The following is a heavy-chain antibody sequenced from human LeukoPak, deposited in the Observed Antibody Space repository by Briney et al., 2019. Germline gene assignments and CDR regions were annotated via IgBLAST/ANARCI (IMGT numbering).Heavy chain of an antibody. CDR2: INHSGST. Sequence: SETLSLTCAVYGGSFSGYYWSWIRQPPGKGLEWIGEINHSGSTNYNPSLKSRVTISVDTSKNQFSLKLSSVTAADTAVYYCARKRTRAPLIRYYYMDVWGKGTTVTISS. V-gene: IGHV4-34*01. CDR3: ARKRTRAPLIRYYYMDV. CDR1: GGSFSGYY. J-gene: IGHJ6*03. D-gene: IGHD2-15*01.